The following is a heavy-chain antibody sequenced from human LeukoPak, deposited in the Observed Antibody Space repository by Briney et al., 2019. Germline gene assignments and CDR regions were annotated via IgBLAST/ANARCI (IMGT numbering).Heavy chain of an antibody. CDR1: GFTFSSYW. CDR3: ARVIYSYSSYEDNWFDP. Sequence: GGSLRLSCAASGFTFSSYWMSWVRQAPGKGLEWVANIKQDGSEKYYVDSVKGRFPISRDNAKNSLYLQMNSLSAEHTAVYYCARVIYSYSSYEDNWFDPWGQATLVTVSS. D-gene: IGHD6-6*01. CDR2: IKQDGSEK. J-gene: IGHJ5*02. V-gene: IGHV3-7*01.